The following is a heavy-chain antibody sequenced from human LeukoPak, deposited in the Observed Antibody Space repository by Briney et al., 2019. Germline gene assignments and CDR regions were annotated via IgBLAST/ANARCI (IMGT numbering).Heavy chain of an antibody. CDR2: IMSLFGTA. CDR3: ARDVHGDYGSGWFDP. D-gene: IGHD4-17*01. J-gene: IGHJ5*02. Sequence: SVKVSCKTSGGTFNNSAISWVRQAPGQGLEWLGGIMSLFGTAGYAQKFQGRVTITKDESTRTVYLELTSLTSDDTAVYYCARDVHGDYGSGWFDPWGQGTLVSVSS. CDR1: GGTFNNSA. V-gene: IGHV1-69*05.